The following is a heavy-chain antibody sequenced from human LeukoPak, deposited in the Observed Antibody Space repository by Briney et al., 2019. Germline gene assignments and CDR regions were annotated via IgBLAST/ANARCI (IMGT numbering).Heavy chain of an antibody. J-gene: IGHJ4*02. D-gene: IGHD6-6*01. CDR2: IIPIFGTA. CDR3: ARAGMSSSSLFWGGC. CDR1: GGTFSSYA. V-gene: IGHV1-69*01. Sequence: SVKVSRKASGGTFSSYAISWVRQAPGQGLEWMGGIIPIFGTANYAQKFQGRVTITADESTSTAYMELSSLRSEDTAVYYCARAGMSSSSLFWGGCWGQGTLVTVSS.